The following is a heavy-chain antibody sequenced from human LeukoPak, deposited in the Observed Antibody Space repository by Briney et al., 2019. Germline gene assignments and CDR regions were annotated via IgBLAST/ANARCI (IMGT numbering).Heavy chain of an antibody. V-gene: IGHV3-30*18. CDR3: AKGYGSGSYYIGY. Sequence: GSLRLSCAASGFTFSSYGMHWVSQAPGKGLEWVAVISYDGSNKYYADSVKGRFTISRDNSKNTLYLQMNSLRAEDTAVYYCAKGYGSGSYYIGYWGQGTLVTVSS. CDR2: ISYDGSNK. CDR1: GFTFSSYG. J-gene: IGHJ4*02. D-gene: IGHD3-10*01.